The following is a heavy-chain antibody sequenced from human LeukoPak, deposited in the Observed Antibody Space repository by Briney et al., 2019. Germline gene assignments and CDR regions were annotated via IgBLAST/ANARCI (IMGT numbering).Heavy chain of an antibody. D-gene: IGHD3-10*01. V-gene: IGHV3-53*01. CDR1: GFTVSSNY. CDR2: IYSGGST. Sequence: GGSLRLSYAASGFTVSSNYMSWVRQAPGKGLEWVSVIYSGGSTYYADSVKGRFTISRDNSKNTLYLQMNSLRAEDTAVYYCARGPNIYYGSEYYFDYWGQGTLVTVSS. J-gene: IGHJ4*02. CDR3: ARGPNIYYGSEYYFDY.